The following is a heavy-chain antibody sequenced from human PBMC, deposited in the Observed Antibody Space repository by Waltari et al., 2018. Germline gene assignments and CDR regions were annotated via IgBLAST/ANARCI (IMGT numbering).Heavy chain of an antibody. CDR1: GGTLSSYT. Sequence: QVQLVQSGAEVKKPGSSVKVSCKASGGTLSSYTLSWVRQAPGQGLEWMGRIIPILGIPNYAQKFQGRVTITAEISTSTAYMELSSLRSDDTAVYYCARTVVVAATRGFYFDYWGQGTLVTVSS. CDR3: ARTVVVAATRGFYFDY. V-gene: IGHV1-69*02. CDR2: IIPILGIP. J-gene: IGHJ4*02. D-gene: IGHD2-15*01.